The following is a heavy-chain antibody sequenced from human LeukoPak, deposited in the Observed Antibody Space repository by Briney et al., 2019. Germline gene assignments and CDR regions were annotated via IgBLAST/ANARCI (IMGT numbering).Heavy chain of an antibody. Sequence: PSETLSLTCTVSGYSISSSYYWSWIRQPPGKGLEWIGYIYYSGSTNYNPSLKSRVTISVDTSKNQFSLKLSSVTAADTALYYCARVPGGALNWFDPWGQGTLVTVSS. CDR2: IYYSGST. CDR3: ARVPGGALNWFDP. D-gene: IGHD1-1*01. J-gene: IGHJ5*02. V-gene: IGHV4-59*08. CDR1: GYSISSSYY.